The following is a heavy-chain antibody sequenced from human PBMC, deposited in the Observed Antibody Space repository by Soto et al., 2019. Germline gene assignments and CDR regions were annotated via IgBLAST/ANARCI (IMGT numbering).Heavy chain of an antibody. CDR1: GFTFSSYA. V-gene: IGHV3-30-3*01. CDR3: ARRWRSGWYPDYGMDV. CDR2: ISYDGSNK. D-gene: IGHD6-19*01. J-gene: IGHJ6*02. Sequence: QVQLVESGGGVVQPGRSLRLSCAASGFTFSSYAMHWVRQAPGKGLEWVAVISYDGSNKYYADSVKGRFNISRDNSKNTLYLQMNSLIAEDTAVYYCARRWRSGWYPDYGMDVWGQGTTVTVSS.